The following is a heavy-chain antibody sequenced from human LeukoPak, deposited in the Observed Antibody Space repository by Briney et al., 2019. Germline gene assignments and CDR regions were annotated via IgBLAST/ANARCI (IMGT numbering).Heavy chain of an antibody. V-gene: IGHV3-9*01. CDR2: ISWNSGSI. CDR3: AKDISYYDSSGCDY. Sequence: GRSLRLSCAASGFTFDDYAMHWVRQAPGKGLEGVSGISWNSGSIGYADSVKGRFTISRDNAKNSLYLQMNSLRAEDTALYYCAKDISYYDSSGCDYWGQGTLVTVSS. D-gene: IGHD3-22*01. CDR1: GFTFDDYA. J-gene: IGHJ4*02.